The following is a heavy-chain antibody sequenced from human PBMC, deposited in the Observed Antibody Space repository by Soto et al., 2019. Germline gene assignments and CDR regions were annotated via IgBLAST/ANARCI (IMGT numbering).Heavy chain of an antibody. CDR3: ASYTGWNYAFDY. V-gene: IGHV4-61*01. CDR1: GGSVSSGSYY. CDR2: IYYSGST. J-gene: IGHJ4*02. Sequence: QVQLQESGPGLVKPSETLSLTCTVSGGSVSSGSYYWSWIRQPPGKGLEWIGYIYYSGSTNYNPSLKWRVTISVDTSKNQFSLKLRSLTAADTAVYYCASYTGWNYAFDYWGQGTLVTVSS. D-gene: IGHD1-7*01.